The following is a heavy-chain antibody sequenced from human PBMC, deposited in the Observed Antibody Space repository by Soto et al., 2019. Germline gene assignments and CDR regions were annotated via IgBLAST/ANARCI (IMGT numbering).Heavy chain of an antibody. CDR3: VRVGVVVVPAAIGLRYYYYGMDV. D-gene: IGHD2-2*01. J-gene: IGHJ6*02. V-gene: IGHV4-30-4*01. Sequence: QVQLQESGPGLVKPSQTLSLTCTVSGGSISSGDYYWSWIRQPPGKGLEWIGYIYYSGSTYYNPSLKSRVTISVDTSKNQFSLKLSSVTAADTAVYYCVRVGVVVVPAAIGLRYYYYGMDVWGQGTTVTVSS. CDR1: GGSISSGDYY. CDR2: IYYSGST.